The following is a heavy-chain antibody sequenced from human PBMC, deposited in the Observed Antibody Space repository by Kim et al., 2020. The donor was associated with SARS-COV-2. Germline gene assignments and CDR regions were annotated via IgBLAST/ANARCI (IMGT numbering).Heavy chain of an antibody. V-gene: IGHV3-30*01. J-gene: IGHJ5*02. Sequence: GDSVKGRFTISRDNPKNTLYLQMNSLRAEDTAVYYCARSGILGTRGWFDPWGQGTLVTVSS. D-gene: IGHD1-26*01. CDR3: ARSGILGTRGWFDP.